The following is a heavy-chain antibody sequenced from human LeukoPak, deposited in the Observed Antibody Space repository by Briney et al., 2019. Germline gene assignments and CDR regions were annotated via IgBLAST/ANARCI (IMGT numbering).Heavy chain of an antibody. CDR1: GFTFSDYS. CDR3: VRERFHGSGAPKFDF. D-gene: IGHD3-10*01. CDR2: ISGSDSYI. V-gene: IGHV3-21*06. Sequence: GGSLRLSCAASGFTFSDYSMNWVRQTPRKGLEWVSCISGSDSYIYYADSVKGRFTISRDNAKNSLHLQVNSLRAEDTAVYYGVRERFHGSGAPKFDFWGQGTLVTVSS. J-gene: IGHJ4*02.